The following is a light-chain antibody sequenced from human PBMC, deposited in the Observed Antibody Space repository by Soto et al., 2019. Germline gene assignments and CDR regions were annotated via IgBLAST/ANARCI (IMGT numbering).Light chain of an antibody. V-gene: IGKV3-20*01. CDR2: GAS. CDR3: QQYGDSTGWT. Sequence: DIVLTQSPGTLSLSPGERATLSCRASQSVSSIYLGWYQQKPGQAPRLLIYGASSRATGIPDRFSGSGSGTDFTLTISRLEPEDFAVYYCQQYGDSTGWTVGQGTKVDSK. CDR1: QSVSSIY. J-gene: IGKJ1*01.